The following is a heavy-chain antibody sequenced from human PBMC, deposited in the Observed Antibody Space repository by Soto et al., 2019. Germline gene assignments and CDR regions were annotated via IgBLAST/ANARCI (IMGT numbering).Heavy chain of an antibody. CDR2: ITSKSDGGTI. CDR1: GFTISDAW. J-gene: IGHJ4*02. CDR3: TTDPGGRVTPREVPAY. Sequence: EVQLLESGGGLVKPGGSLRLSCAVSGFTISDAWMSWVRQAPGKGLEWVGRITSKSDGGTIDHAAPVKGRFTISRDVSKNTLYLQMNSLKTEDTAVYYCTTDPGGRVTPREVPAYWGQGTLVPVS. D-gene: IGHD5-18*01. V-gene: IGHV3-15*01.